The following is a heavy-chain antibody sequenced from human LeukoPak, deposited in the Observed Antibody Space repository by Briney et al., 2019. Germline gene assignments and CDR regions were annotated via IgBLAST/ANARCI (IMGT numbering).Heavy chain of an antibody. J-gene: IGHJ4*02. CDR1: GFTFSSYA. D-gene: IGHD3-10*01. CDR2: ISGSGGST. CDR3: AKDMYYFQSVY. Sequence: GGSLRLSCAASGFTFSSYAMSWVRQAPGKGLEWVSAISGSGGSTYYGDSVKGRFTISRDNSKNTLYLQMNSLRAEDTAIYYCAKDMYYFQSVYWGQGTLVTVSS. V-gene: IGHV3-23*01.